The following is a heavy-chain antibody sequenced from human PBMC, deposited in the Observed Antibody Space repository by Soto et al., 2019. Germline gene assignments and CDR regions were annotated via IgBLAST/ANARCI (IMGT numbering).Heavy chain of an antibody. CDR2: ISGSGGST. CDR1: GFTFSSYA. D-gene: IGHD3-10*01. CDR3: AKDFIRHKRLYDPFDI. V-gene: IGHV3-23*01. Sequence: GGSLRLSCAASGFTFSSYAMSWVRQAPGKGLEWVSAISGSGGSTYYADSVKGRFTISRDNSKNTLYLQMDSLRAEDTAVYYCAKDFIRHKRLYDPFDIWCQAIMVTVS. J-gene: IGHJ3*02.